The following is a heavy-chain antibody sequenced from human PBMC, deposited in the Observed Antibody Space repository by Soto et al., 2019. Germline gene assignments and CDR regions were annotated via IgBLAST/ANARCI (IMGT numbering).Heavy chain of an antibody. V-gene: IGHV1-18*01. CDR2: ISPYNGNT. J-gene: IGHJ5*02. CDR3: ARVVGALGHWFDP. D-gene: IGHD1-26*01. Sequence: QVQLVQSGAEVKEPGASVKVSCKASGYTFTSYTISWVRQAPGQGLEWMGRISPYNGNTNYAQKLQGRVTMTTDTSTSIAYMELGSRRSDDTAVYYCARVVGALGHWFDPWGQGTLVTVSS. CDR1: GYTFTSYT.